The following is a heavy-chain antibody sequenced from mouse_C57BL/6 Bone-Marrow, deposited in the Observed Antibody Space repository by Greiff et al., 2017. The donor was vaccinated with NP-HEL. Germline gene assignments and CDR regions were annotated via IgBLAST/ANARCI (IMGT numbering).Heavy chain of an antibody. CDR1: GFTFTDYY. CDR2: IRNKANGYTS. D-gene: IGHD1-1*01. J-gene: IGHJ4*01. CDR3: ARYHYYGSSLLYYAMDY. Sequence: EVQVVESGGGLVQPGGSLSLSCAASGFTFTDYYMSWVRQPPGKALEWLGFIRNKANGYTSEYSVSVKGRFTISRDNSQSILYLQMNALRAEDSAADYCARYHYYGSSLLYYAMDYWGQGTSVTVSS. V-gene: IGHV7-3*01.